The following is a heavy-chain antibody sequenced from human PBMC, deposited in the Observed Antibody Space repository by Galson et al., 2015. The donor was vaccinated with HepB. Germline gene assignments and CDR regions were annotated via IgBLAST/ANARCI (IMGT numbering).Heavy chain of an antibody. CDR3: AKDYLPYYDRWGSYSDLHYFDY. D-gene: IGHD3-22*01. CDR1: GFTFNYHA. Sequence: SLRLSCAASGFTFNYHAMNWVRQAPGKGLEWVASISGSGGSTYYADSVKGRFTVSRDNSLDTVDLQMDSLRVDDTAVYYWAKDYLPYYDRWGSYSDLHYFDYWGQGTLVTVSS. V-gene: IGHV3-23*01. J-gene: IGHJ4*02. CDR2: ISGSGGST.